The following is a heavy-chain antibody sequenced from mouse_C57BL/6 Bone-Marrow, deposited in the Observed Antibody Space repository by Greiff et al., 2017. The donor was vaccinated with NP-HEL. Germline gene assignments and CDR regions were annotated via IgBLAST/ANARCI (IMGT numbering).Heavy chain of an antibody. CDR3: TRTGYYYGSSPLFAY. V-gene: IGHV1-5*01. Sequence: EVQLVESGTVLARPGASVKMSCKTSGYTFTSYWMHWVKQRPGLGLDWIGAIYPGNSDTSYNQKFKGKAKLTAVTSASTAYMELSSLTNEDSAVYYCTRTGYYYGSSPLFAYWGQGTRVTVSA. J-gene: IGHJ3*01. CDR1: GYTFTSYW. CDR2: IYPGNSDT. D-gene: IGHD1-1*01.